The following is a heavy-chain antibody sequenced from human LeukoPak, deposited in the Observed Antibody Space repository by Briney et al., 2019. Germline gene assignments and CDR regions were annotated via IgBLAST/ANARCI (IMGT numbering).Heavy chain of an antibody. CDR2: ISGSGGST. Sequence: GGTLRLSCAASGFTFSSYGMSWVRQAPGKGLEWVSAISGSGGSTYYADSVKGRFTISRDNAKNSLYLQMNNLRAEDTAVYYCARDLLVGATVDYWGQGTLVTVSS. CDR1: GFTFSSYG. CDR3: ARDLLVGATVDY. J-gene: IGHJ4*02. V-gene: IGHV3-23*01. D-gene: IGHD1-26*01.